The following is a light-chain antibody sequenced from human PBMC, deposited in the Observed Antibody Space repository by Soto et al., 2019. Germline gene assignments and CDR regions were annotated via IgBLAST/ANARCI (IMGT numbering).Light chain of an antibody. CDR2: RAS. Sequence: EIVLTQSPGTLSLSPGERATLSCRASQSASNNYLAWYQQKPGQAPRLLIYRASNRATGIPDRFSGSGSGTDFTLTISRLEPEDFAVYYCQQYGSSGTFGQGTKVDIK. CDR1: QSASNNY. V-gene: IGKV3-20*01. J-gene: IGKJ1*01. CDR3: QQYGSSGT.